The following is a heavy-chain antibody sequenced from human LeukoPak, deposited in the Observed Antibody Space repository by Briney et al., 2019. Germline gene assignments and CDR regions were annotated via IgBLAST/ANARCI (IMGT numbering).Heavy chain of an antibody. Sequence: GGSLRLSCAASGLIFSNYDMSWVRQAPGKGLEWVSGISPSGDITYYADSVKGRFTISRDNSKNTLHLEVISLTAEDTAVYYCAKDDAWIRFGEWSQGTLVTVSS. CDR3: AKDDAWIRFGE. V-gene: IGHV3-23*01. CDR2: ISPSGDIT. CDR1: GLIFSNYD. D-gene: IGHD3-10*01. J-gene: IGHJ4*02.